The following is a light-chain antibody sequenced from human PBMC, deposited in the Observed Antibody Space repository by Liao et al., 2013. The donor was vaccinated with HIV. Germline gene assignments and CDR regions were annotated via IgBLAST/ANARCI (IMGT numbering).Light chain of an antibody. V-gene: IGLV3-1*01. J-gene: IGLJ2*01. CDR1: DLGDQF. CDR2: EDF. Sequence: SFQLAQPPSVSVSPGQTASISCSGDDLGDQFVSWYQQKAGQSPVLVIYEDFRRPSGIPERFSASNSGNTATLTISETQAMDEADYYCQAWDTNRRGIFGGGTKLTVL. CDR3: QAWDTNRRGI.